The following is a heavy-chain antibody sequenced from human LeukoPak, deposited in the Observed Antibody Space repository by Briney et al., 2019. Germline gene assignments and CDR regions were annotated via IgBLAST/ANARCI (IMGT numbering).Heavy chain of an antibody. V-gene: IGHV4-4*07. J-gene: IGHJ6*03. Sequence: PSGTLSLTCTVSGGSISSYYWSWIRQPGGNGVECIGRIYTIGSTNYNPSLKSRVTISVDKSKNQFSLKLSSVTAEDTAVYSCARDCSGGSCYSGYYYYYMDVWGKGTTVTVSS. CDR2: IYTIGST. CDR1: GGSISSYY. CDR3: ARDCSGGSCYSGYYYYYMDV. D-gene: IGHD2-15*01.